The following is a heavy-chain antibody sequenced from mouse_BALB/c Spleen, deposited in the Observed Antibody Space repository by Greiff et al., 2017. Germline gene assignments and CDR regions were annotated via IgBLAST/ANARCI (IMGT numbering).Heavy chain of an antibody. V-gene: IGHV10-1*02. Sequence: EVQLVESGGGLVQPKGSLKLSCAASGFTFNTYAMNWVRQAPGKGLEWVARIRSKSNNYATYYADSVKDRFTISRDDSQSMLYLQMNNLKTEDTAMYYCVRHDYYGSSYYAMDYWGQGTSVTVSS. CDR2: IRSKSNNYAT. CDR1: GFTFNTYA. J-gene: IGHJ4*01. D-gene: IGHD1-1*01. CDR3: VRHDYYGSSYYAMDY.